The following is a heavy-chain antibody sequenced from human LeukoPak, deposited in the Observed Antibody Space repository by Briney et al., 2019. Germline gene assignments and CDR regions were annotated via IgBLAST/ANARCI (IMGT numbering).Heavy chain of an antibody. CDR3: ARDWNRGGDY. CDR2: IYYSGST. J-gene: IGHJ4*02. V-gene: IGHV4-39*02. D-gene: IGHD1-1*01. CDR1: GGSISSSSYY. Sequence: SETLSLTCTVSGGSISSSSYYWGWIRQPPGKGLEWIGSIYYSGSTYYNPSLKSRVTISVDTSKNQFSLKLSSVTAADTAVYYCARDWNRGGDYWGQGTLVTVSS.